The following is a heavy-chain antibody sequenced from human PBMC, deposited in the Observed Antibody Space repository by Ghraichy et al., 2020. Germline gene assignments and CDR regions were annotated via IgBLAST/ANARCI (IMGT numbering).Heavy chain of an antibody. CDR2: INPNGGGT. Sequence: ASVKVSCKASGYTFTGYYMHWVRQAPGQGLEWMGWINPNGGGTNYAQKFQGRVTMTRDTSISTAYMELSRLRSDDTAVYYCARDLGGSSAYYFDYWGQGTLVTVSS. D-gene: IGHD6-6*01. V-gene: IGHV1-2*02. CDR1: GYTFTGYY. J-gene: IGHJ4*02. CDR3: ARDLGGSSAYYFDY.